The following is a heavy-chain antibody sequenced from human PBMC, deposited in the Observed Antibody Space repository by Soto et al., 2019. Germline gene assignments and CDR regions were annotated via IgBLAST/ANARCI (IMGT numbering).Heavy chain of an antibody. CDR3: ARGAPRGIIHDFDS. J-gene: IGHJ4*02. CDR1: NFSLIKVYY. D-gene: IGHD3-10*01. CDR2: IHQSGSP. V-gene: IGHV4-38-2*01. Sequence: KTSETLSLTCAVSNFSLIKVYYWGWVRQPPGKGLEWIGSIHQSGSPYYNPSLKSRLTISIDLSKKQFSLRLSSVTAADTAVYYCARGAPRGIIHDFDSWGQGSLVTDSS.